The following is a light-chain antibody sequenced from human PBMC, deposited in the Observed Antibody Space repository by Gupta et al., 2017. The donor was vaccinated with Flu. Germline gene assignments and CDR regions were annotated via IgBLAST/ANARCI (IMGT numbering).Light chain of an antibody. Sequence: SNELPPPRSASVSPGQPARTTCSGDELPKQHVYWYQQKPGQAPVMVLYKDSKRPSGIPERFSGSSSGTTVTLIISGVQSEDEADYYCQSAASSGSYVFGTGTKVTVL. J-gene: IGLJ1*01. CDR2: KDS. CDR1: ELPKQH. V-gene: IGLV3-25*03. CDR3: QSAASSGSYV.